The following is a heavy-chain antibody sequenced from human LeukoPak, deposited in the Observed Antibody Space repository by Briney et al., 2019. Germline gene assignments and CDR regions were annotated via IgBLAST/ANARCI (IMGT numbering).Heavy chain of an antibody. CDR1: GGSSSSSRYY. Sequence: SETLSLTCTVSGGSSSSSRYYWGWIRQPPGKGLEWIGSIYYSGSANYNPSLKSRVTISVDTSKNHFSLKLSSVTAADTAVYYCARHSRSYYDFDYWGQGTLVTVSS. CDR3: ARHSRSYYDFDY. D-gene: IGHD1-26*01. CDR2: IYYSGSA. J-gene: IGHJ4*02. V-gene: IGHV4-39*01.